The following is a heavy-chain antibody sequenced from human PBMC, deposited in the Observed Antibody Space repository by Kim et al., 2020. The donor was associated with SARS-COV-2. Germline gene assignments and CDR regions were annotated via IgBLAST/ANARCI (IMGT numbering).Heavy chain of an antibody. Sequence: GGSLRLSCAASGFTFDDYAMHWVRQAPGKGLEWVSGISWNSGSIGYADSVKGRFTISRDNAKNSLYLQMNSLRAEDTALYYCAKDRSSSWYVIEYWGQGTLVTVSS. J-gene: IGHJ4*02. D-gene: IGHD6-13*01. V-gene: IGHV3-9*01. CDR3: AKDRSSSWYVIEY. CDR2: ISWNSGSI. CDR1: GFTFDDYA.